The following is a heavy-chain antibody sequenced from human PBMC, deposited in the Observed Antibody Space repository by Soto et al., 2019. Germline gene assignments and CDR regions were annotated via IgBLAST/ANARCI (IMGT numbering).Heavy chain of an antibody. V-gene: IGHV4-34*01. CDR2: INHSGST. CDR3: ARVTGRYYYGMDV. J-gene: IGHJ6*02. Sequence: QVQLQQWGAGLLKPSETLSLTCAVYGGSFSGYYWSWIRQPPGKGLEWIGEINHSGSTNYNPSLKSRVTISVDTYKNQFSLKVSSVTAADTAVYYCARVTGRYYYGMDVWGQGTTVTVSS. CDR1: GGSFSGYY.